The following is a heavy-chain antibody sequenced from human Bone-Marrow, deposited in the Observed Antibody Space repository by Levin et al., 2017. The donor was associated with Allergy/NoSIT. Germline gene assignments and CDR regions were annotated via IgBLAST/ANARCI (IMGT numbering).Heavy chain of an antibody. J-gene: IGHJ5*02. CDR1: GGSFTNHD. D-gene: IGHD3-22*01. CDR3: AATEKYDSGGYYH. V-gene: IGHV1-69*13. Sequence: SVKVSCKSSGGSFTNHDVSWVRQAPGEGLEWMGGIIPLFGTPNYAQKFRDRVTISADESTNTVYLDLTSVKSEDTAVYFCAATEKYDSGGYYHWGQGTLVTVSS. CDR2: IIPLFGTP.